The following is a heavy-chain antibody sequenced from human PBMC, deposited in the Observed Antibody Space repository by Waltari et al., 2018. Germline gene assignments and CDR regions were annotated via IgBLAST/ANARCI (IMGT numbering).Heavy chain of an antibody. V-gene: IGHV3-30*02. Sequence: QVQLVESGGGVVQPGGSLRLSCAASGFIFGSYGIHWVRQAPGKGLEWGTFIRYDGSNKYYADSVKGRFTISRDNSRNTLYLQMNSLRMEDTAVYYCVKGQKYYHDMNGFDIWGQGTMVTVSS. J-gene: IGHJ3*02. CDR3: VKGQKYYHDMNGFDI. CDR2: IRYDGSNK. D-gene: IGHD3-22*01. CDR1: GFIFGSYG.